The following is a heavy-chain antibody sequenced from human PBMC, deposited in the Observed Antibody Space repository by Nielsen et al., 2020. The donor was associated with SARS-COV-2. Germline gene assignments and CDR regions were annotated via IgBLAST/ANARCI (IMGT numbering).Heavy chain of an antibody. D-gene: IGHD3-10*01. CDR3: ARGGVLWFAELPDY. J-gene: IGHJ4*02. CDR2: INWSGDNT. CDR1: GFMFDDYV. Sequence: GESLKISCVASGFMFDDYVMHWVRQAPGKGLEWVSGINWSGDNTGYADSMKGRSTISRDNAKNSLFLQMNSLRAEDTAFYYCARGGVLWFAELPDYWGQGTLVTVSS. V-gene: IGHV3-20*04.